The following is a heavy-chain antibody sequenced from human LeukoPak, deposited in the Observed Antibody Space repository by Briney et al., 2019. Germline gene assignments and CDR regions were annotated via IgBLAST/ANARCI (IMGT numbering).Heavy chain of an antibody. Sequence: SETLSLTCTVSGGSISTYYWNWIRQPPGKGLEWIGYIYYSGTTNYNPSLKSRVSMSVDTSKNQFSLKLSSVTAADTAVYYCARGRKYTSGCRVTELGSGYSDYWGQGTLVTVSS. CDR2: IYYSGTT. V-gene: IGHV4-59*01. J-gene: IGHJ4*02. CDR1: GGSISTYY. CDR3: ARGRKYTSGCRVTELGSGYSDY. D-gene: IGHD5-18*01.